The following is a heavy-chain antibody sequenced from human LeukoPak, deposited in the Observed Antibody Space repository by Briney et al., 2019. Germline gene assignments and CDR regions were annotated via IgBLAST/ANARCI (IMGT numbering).Heavy chain of an antibody. V-gene: IGHV3-30*03. CDR3: ARDGMGQNMDV. CDR2: ISYDGSNK. D-gene: IGHD1-1*01. CDR1: GFSFSSHG. Sequence: PGSSLRLSCEASGFSFSSHGMHWVRQAPGKGLEWVAVISYDGSNKYYADSVKGRFTISRDNSKNTLYLQMNSLRAEDTAVYYCARDGMGQNMDVWGKGTTVTVSS. J-gene: IGHJ6*03.